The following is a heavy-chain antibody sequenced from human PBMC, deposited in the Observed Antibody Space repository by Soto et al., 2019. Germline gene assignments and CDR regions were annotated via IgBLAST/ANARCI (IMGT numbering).Heavy chain of an antibody. Sequence: QVQLVQSGGEVKKPGASVKVSCKASGYTFTSHGISWVRQAPGQGLEWMGWISAYNGNTNYAQKLQGRVTMTTDTSTSTAYMDLRSLRSDDTAIYYCARDLNSGWGGAGWFDPWGQGTLVTVSS. V-gene: IGHV1-18*04. J-gene: IGHJ5*02. CDR1: GYTFTSHG. D-gene: IGHD5-12*01. CDR3: ARDLNSGWGGAGWFDP. CDR2: ISAYNGNT.